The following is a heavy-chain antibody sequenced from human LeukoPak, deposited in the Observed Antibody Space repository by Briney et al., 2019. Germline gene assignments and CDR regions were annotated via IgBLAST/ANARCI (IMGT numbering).Heavy chain of an antibody. Sequence: GGSQRLSCAASGFTFSSYWMSWVRQAPGKGLEWVANIKQGGCEKYYVDYVKGRFTISRDNAKNSLYLQMNSLRAEDTAVYYCARERYGSGSYYNDYWGQGTLVTVSS. D-gene: IGHD3-10*01. J-gene: IGHJ4*02. CDR1: GFTFSSYW. CDR3: ARERYGSGSYYNDY. V-gene: IGHV3-7*03. CDR2: IKQGGCEK.